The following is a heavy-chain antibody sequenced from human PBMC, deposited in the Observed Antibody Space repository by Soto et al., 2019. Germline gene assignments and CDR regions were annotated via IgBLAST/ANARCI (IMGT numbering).Heavy chain of an antibody. J-gene: IGHJ4*02. CDR3: TRAWRRVFHY. V-gene: IGHV4-59*01. D-gene: IGHD6-25*01. CDR2: IYYSGGT. CDR1: GGSISSYY. Sequence: QVQLQESGPGLVKPSETLSLTCTVSGGSISSYYWSWIRQPPGKGLEWIGQIYYSGGTNYNPSLTSRVTLSVHTSKNQVNLKLTSGTGAHTAGYYCTRAWRRVFHYWGQGDLVSVSS.